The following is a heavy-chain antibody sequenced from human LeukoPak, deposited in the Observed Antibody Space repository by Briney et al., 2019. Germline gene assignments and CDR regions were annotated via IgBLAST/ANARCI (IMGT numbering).Heavy chain of an antibody. D-gene: IGHD1-26*01. CDR2: FDPEGGET. J-gene: IGHJ4*02. V-gene: IGHV1-24*01. CDR1: GYTLTELS. Sequence: ASVKVSCKVSGYTLTELSMHWVRQAPGKGLEWMGGFDPEGGETIYAQKFQGRVTMTEDTSTDTAYMELSSLRSEDTAVYYCATSIVGAIPQYYFDYWGQGTLVTVSS. CDR3: ATSIVGAIPQYYFDY.